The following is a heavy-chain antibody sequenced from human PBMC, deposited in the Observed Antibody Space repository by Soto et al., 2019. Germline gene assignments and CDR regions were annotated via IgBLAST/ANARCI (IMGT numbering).Heavy chain of an antibody. J-gene: IGHJ4*02. CDR1: GGSISICDFY. D-gene: IGHD4-17*01. CDR2: IYYSGSA. V-gene: IGHV4-30-4*01. CDR3: GRADDFSDRFDY. Sequence: SETLSLTCTVSGGSISICDFYWSCLRPAPGEGLEWIVNIYYSGSAYYNPSPRSRAIMSVDTSQNQFSLKLSSLTAADTADYCSGRADDFSDRFDYWGQGALVTVSS.